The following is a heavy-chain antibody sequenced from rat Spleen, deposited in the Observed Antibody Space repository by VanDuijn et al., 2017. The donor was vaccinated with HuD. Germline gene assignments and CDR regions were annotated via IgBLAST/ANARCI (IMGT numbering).Heavy chain of an antibody. Sequence: EVQLVESGGGLVQPGRSLKLSCVASGFTFNNYWMTWIRQAPGKGLEWVASITNAAGKVHYPDSVKGRFTISRDNAKSTLYLEMDSLRSEDTDTYYCVRQGYLRDWYFDFWGPGTMVTVSS. CDR1: GFTFNNYW. D-gene: IGHD2-7*01. V-gene: IGHV5-31*01. CDR3: VRQGYLRDWYFDF. CDR2: ITNAAGKV. J-gene: IGHJ1*01.